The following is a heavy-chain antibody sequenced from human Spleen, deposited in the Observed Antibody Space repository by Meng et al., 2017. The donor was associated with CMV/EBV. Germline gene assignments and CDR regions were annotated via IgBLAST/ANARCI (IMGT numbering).Heavy chain of an antibody. D-gene: IGHD3-10*01. CDR3: ARRGSGSYSPREIFDY. CDR2: IYPGDSDI. J-gene: IGHJ4*02. CDR1: GYSFSTYW. V-gene: IGHV5-51*01. Sequence: GGSLRLSCQGSGYSFSTYWIGWVRHMPGKGLQWVGIIYPGDSDIRYSPSLQGQVTLSVDRSISTAYLQWSSLKASDTAIYYCARRGSGSYSPREIFDYWGQGTLVTVSS.